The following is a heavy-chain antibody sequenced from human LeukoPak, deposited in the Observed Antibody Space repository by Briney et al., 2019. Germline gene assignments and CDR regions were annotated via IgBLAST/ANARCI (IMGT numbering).Heavy chain of an antibody. Sequence: ASVKVSCKASGYTFTGYYMHWVRQAPGQGLEWMGWINPNSGGTNYVQKFRGRVTMTRDTSISTAYMELSRLRSDDTAVYYCASRCSSTSCYTDYWGQGTLVTVSS. CDR3: ASRCSSTSCYTDY. D-gene: IGHD2-2*02. V-gene: IGHV1-2*02. CDR1: GYTFTGYY. J-gene: IGHJ4*02. CDR2: INPNSGGT.